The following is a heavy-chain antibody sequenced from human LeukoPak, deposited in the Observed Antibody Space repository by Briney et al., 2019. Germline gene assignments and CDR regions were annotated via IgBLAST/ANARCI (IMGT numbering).Heavy chain of an antibody. CDR3: ASSSGWYFDY. CDR1: GFTFSSYS. CDR2: ISSSSSYI. J-gene: IGHJ4*02. D-gene: IGHD6-19*01. V-gene: IGHV3-21*01. Sequence: GGSLRLSCAASGFTFSSYSMNWVRQAPGKGLEWVSSISSSSSYIYYADSVKGRFTISRDNVKNSLYLQMNSLRAEDTAVYYCASSSGWYFDYWGQGTLVTVSS.